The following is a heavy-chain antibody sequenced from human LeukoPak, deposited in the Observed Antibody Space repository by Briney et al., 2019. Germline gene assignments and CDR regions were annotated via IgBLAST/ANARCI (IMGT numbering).Heavy chain of an antibody. CDR2: INTNTGNP. Sequence: ASVKVSCKASGYTFTSYAMNWVRQAPGQGLEWMGWINTNTGNPTYAQGFTRRFVFSLDTSVSTAYLQISSLKAEDTAVYYCARVAAAGTLPGAYYYGMDVWGQGTTVTVSS. CDR1: GYTFTSYA. D-gene: IGHD6-13*01. V-gene: IGHV7-4-1*02. CDR3: ARVAAAGTLPGAYYYGMDV. J-gene: IGHJ6*02.